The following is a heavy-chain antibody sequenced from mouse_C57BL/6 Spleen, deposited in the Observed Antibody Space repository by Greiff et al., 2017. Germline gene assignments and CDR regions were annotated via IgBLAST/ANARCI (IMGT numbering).Heavy chain of an antibody. CDR2: IDPETGGT. J-gene: IGHJ2*01. CDR1: GYTFTDYE. Sequence: QVQLQQSGAELVRPGASVTLSCKASGYTFTDYEMHWVKQTPVHGLEWIGAIDPETGGTAYNQKFKGKAMLTADKSSSTAYMELRSLTSEDSAVYYCTREGANWGLDYWGQGTTLTVSS. CDR3: TREGANWGLDY. D-gene: IGHD4-1*01. V-gene: IGHV1-15*01.